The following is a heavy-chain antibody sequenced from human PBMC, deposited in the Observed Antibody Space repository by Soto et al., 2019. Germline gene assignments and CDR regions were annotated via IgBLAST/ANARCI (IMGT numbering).Heavy chain of an antibody. J-gene: IGHJ5*02. D-gene: IGHD3-22*01. CDR1: GYIFTGYY. CDR3: AREVSYFDTRGFDP. V-gene: IGHV1-2*02. Sequence: ASVKISCKASGYIFTGYYLHWVRQAPGQGLEWMGWINTNSDVTNYAQNFQGRVTMTRDTSTSTAYMELSRLTSDDTAVYYCAREVSYFDTRGFDPWGQGCLVTVSS. CDR2: INTNSDVT.